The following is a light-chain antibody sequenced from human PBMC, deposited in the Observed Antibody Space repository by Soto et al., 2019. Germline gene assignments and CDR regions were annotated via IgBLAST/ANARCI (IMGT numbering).Light chain of an antibody. J-gene: IGLJ2*01. CDR2: DVT. V-gene: IGLV2-14*01. CDR1: SSDIGGYNF. Sequence: QSALTQPASMSGSPGQSITISCTGTSSDIGGYNFVSWYQQHPGKAPKLMIFDVTNRPSGVSNRFSGSKSGDTASLTISGLQAEDEADYYCSSYTSSITPVVFGGGTKLTVL. CDR3: SSYTSSITPVV.